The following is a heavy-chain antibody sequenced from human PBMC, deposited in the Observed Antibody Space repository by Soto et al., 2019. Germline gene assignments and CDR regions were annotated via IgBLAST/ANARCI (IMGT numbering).Heavy chain of an antibody. V-gene: IGHV6-1*01. J-gene: IGHJ6*02. Sequence: PSQTLSITCAISGDSVSSNSAAWNWIRQSPSRGLEWLGRTYYRSKWYNDYAVSVKSRITINPDTSKNQFSLQLNSVTPEDTAVYYCARVRGYCSGGSCYSPNYYYYGMDVWGQGTTVTVSS. D-gene: IGHD2-15*01. CDR1: GDSVSSNSAA. CDR2: TYYRSKWYN. CDR3: ARVRGYCSGGSCYSPNYYYYGMDV.